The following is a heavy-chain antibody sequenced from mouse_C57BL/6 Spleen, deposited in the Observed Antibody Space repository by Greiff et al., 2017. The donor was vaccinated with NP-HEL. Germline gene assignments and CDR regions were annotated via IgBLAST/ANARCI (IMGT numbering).Heavy chain of an antibody. J-gene: IGHJ3*01. CDR2: IYPGDGDT. CDR1: GYAFSSYW. D-gene: IGHD1-1*01. Sequence: VKLMESGAELVKPGASVKISCKASGYAFSSYWMNWVKQRPGKGLEWIGQIYPGDGDTNYNGKFKGKATLTADKSSSTAYMQLSSLTSEDSAVYFCARDGHYGSSPFAYWGQGTLVTVSA. V-gene: IGHV1-80*01. CDR3: ARDGHYGSSPFAY.